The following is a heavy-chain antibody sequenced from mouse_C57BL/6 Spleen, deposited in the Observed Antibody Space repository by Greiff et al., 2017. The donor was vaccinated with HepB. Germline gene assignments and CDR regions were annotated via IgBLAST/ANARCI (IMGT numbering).Heavy chain of an antibody. CDR2: ISSGSSPI. CDR3: TRIYPSPY. J-gene: IGHJ3*01. D-gene: IGHD2-3*01. V-gene: IGHV5-17*01. Sequence: DVMLVESGGGLVKPGGSLKLSCAASGFTFSDYGLHWVRQAPEKGLEWVAYISSGSSPIYYADTVKGRFTISRDNAKSTLFLQMTSLRSEDTAMYYCTRIYPSPYWGQGTLVTVSA. CDR1: GFTFSDYG.